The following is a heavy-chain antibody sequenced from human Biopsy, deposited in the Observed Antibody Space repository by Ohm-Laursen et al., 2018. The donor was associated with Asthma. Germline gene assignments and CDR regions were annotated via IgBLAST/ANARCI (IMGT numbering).Heavy chain of an antibody. D-gene: IGHD6-13*01. J-gene: IGHJ5*01. Sequence: ASVKVSCKASGYTFISYAIHWVRQAPGQRLEWMGRINPNSGGTNYAQKFQGRVTMTRDTSISTAYMEVSRLRSDDTAVYYCARGQKSAGDRWFDSWGQGTLVTVSS. V-gene: IGHV1-2*06. CDR2: INPNSGGT. CDR3: ARGQKSAGDRWFDS. CDR1: GYTFISYA.